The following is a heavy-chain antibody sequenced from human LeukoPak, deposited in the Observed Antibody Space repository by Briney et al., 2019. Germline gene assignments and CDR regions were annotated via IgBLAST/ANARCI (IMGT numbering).Heavy chain of an antibody. CDR1: GFTFSNYA. J-gene: IGHJ4*02. V-gene: IGHV3-30*04. CDR3: ARGADGGSGNLADHFDC. CDR2: ISHHGMNK. Sequence: GGSLRLSCAASGFTFSNYAMHWVRQAPGKGLEWVAVISHHGMNKFYADSVKGRFTISRDSSKNALYLQMNSLRPEDTAVYFCARGADGGSGNLADHFDCWGQGSPVTVSS. D-gene: IGHD3-10*01.